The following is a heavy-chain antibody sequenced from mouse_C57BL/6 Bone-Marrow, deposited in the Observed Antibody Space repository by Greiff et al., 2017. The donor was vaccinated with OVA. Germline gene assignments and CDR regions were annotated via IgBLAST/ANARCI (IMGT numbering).Heavy chain of an antibody. CDR3: ARHQLQNYAMDY. V-gene: IGHV2-6-1*01. J-gene: IGHJ4*01. D-gene: IGHD2-1*01. CDR2: IWSDGST. CDR1: GFSLTSYG. Sequence: QVQLKQSGPGLVAPSQSLSITCTVSGFSLTSYGVHWVRQPPGKGLEWLVVIWSDGSTTYNSALKSRLSISKDNSKSQVFLKMNSLQTDDTAMYYCARHQLQNYAMDYWGQGTSVTVSS.